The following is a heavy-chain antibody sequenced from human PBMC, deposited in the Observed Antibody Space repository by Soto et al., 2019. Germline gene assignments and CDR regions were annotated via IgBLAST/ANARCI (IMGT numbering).Heavy chain of an antibody. V-gene: IGHV3-15*01. CDR1: GFTFSNAW. Sequence: GGSLRLSCAASGFTFSNAWMSWVCQAPGKGLEWVGRIKSKTDGGTTDYAAPVKGRFTISRDDSKNTLYLQMNSLKTEDTAVYYCTTPPSYNWNDRIVDYWGQGTLVTVSS. D-gene: IGHD1-1*01. J-gene: IGHJ4*02. CDR3: TTPPSYNWNDRIVDY. CDR2: IKSKTDGGTT.